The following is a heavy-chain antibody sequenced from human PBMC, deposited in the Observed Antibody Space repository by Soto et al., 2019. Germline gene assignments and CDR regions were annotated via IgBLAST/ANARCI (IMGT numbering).Heavy chain of an antibody. CDR3: ARDHFGLARWGYSSGWYY. CDR1: GFTFSSYW. Sequence: EVQLVESGGGLVQPGGSLRLSCAASGFTFSSYWMSWVRQAPGKGLEWVANIKQDGSEKYYVDSVKGRFTISRDNAKNSLYLQMNSLRVEDTAVYYCARDHFGLARWGYSSGWYYWGQGTLVTVSS. J-gene: IGHJ4*02. D-gene: IGHD6-19*01. V-gene: IGHV3-7*04. CDR2: IKQDGSEK.